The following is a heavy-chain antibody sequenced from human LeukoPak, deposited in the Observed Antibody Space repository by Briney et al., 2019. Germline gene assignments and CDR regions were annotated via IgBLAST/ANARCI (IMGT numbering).Heavy chain of an antibody. CDR3: AREVTAMVSAFDI. CDR1: GGSISSYY. CDR2: IYYSGST. D-gene: IGHD5-18*01. J-gene: IGHJ3*02. V-gene: IGHV4-59*01. Sequence: SETLSLTCTVSGGSISSYYWSWIRQPPGKGLEWIGYIYYSGSTNYNPSLKSRVTISVDTSKNQFSLKLSSVTAADTAVYYCAREVTAMVSAFDIWGQGTMVTVSS.